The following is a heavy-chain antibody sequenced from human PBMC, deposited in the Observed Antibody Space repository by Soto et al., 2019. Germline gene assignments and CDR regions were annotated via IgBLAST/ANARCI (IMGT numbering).Heavy chain of an antibody. D-gene: IGHD3-22*01. Sequence: GGSLRLSCAASGFTFSSYAMSWVRQAPGKGLEWVSAISGSGGSTYYADSVKGRFTISRDNSKNTLYLQMNSLRAEDTAVYYCAKAGPTYYYDSSGSRPFDYWGQGTLVTVSS. CDR2: ISGSGGST. J-gene: IGHJ4*02. CDR1: GFTFSSYA. V-gene: IGHV3-23*01. CDR3: AKAGPTYYYDSSGSRPFDY.